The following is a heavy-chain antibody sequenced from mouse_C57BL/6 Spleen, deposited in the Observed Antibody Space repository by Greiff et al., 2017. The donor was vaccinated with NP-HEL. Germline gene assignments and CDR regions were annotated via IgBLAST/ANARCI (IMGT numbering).Heavy chain of an antibody. V-gene: IGHV1-15*01. J-gene: IGHJ4*01. CDR3: TRWELGGDY. CDR2: IDPETGGT. Sequence: VQRVESGAELVRPGASVTLSCKASGYTFTDYEMHWVKQTPVHGLEWIGAIDPETGGTAYNKKFKGKAILTADKSSSTAYMELRSLTSEDAAVYYCTRWELGGDYWGQGTSVTVSS. D-gene: IGHD4-1*01. CDR1: GYTFTDYE.